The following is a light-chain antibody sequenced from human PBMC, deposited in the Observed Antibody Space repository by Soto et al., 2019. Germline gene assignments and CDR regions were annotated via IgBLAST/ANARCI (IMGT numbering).Light chain of an antibody. V-gene: IGKV3-11*01. CDR2: DAS. Sequence: VLTQSPGTLSLSPGERATLSCRASQSVSSYLAWYQQKPGQAPRLLIYDASNRATGIPARFSGSGSGTDFTLTISSLEPEDFAVYYCQQRSNWLLTFGGGTKVDIK. CDR1: QSVSSY. J-gene: IGKJ4*01. CDR3: QQRSNWLLT.